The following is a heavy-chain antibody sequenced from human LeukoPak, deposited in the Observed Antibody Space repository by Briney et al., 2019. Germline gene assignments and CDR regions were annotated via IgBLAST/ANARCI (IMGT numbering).Heavy chain of an antibody. Sequence: GESLKISCKGSGYSFTSYWISWVRQMPGKGLEWMGRTDPSDSYTNYSTSFQGHVTISADKSISTAYLQWSSLKASDTAMYYCARRFPGVSDGMDVWGKGTTVTVSS. D-gene: IGHD2/OR15-2a*01. V-gene: IGHV5-10-1*01. CDR3: ARRFPGVSDGMDV. CDR1: GYSFTSYW. J-gene: IGHJ6*04. CDR2: TDPSDSYT.